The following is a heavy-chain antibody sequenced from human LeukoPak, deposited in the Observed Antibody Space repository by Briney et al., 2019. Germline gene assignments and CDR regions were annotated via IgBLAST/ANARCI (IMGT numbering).Heavy chain of an antibody. J-gene: IGHJ4*02. Sequence: ASVKVSCKASGYTFTGYYMHWVRQAPGQGLEWMGWINPNSGGTNYAQKFQGRVTMTRDTSISTAYMELSRLRSDGTAVYYCARVGVRGVISLGLNYWGQGTLVTVSS. V-gene: IGHV1-2*02. D-gene: IGHD3-10*01. CDR1: GYTFTGYY. CDR3: ARVGVRGVISLGLNY. CDR2: INPNSGGT.